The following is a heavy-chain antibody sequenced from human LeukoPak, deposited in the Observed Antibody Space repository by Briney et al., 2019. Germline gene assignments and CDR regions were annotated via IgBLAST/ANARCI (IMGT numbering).Heavy chain of an antibody. CDR2: INGYGTTT. J-gene: IGHJ4*02. V-gene: IGHV3-74*01. Sequence: TGGPRRLSFAASGFTFETYWMHWVRQAPGKGRVWVQCINGYGTTTNYADSVKGRFTISRDNAKNTLYLQMNSLRVEDTAVYYCARDEPTVTMGPPVGSWGQGTLVTVSS. CDR1: GFTFETYW. CDR3: ARDEPTVTMGPPVGS. D-gene: IGHD4-17*01.